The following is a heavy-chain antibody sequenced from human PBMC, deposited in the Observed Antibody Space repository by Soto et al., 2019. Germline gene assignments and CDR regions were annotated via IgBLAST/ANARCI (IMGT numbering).Heavy chain of an antibody. CDR1: GFTFSDYS. V-gene: IGHV3-64*01. CDR2: ITSNGGNT. J-gene: IGHJ4*02. CDR3: ATLLYSSAWPFGN. D-gene: IGHD6-19*01. Sequence: GGSLRLSCAASGFTFSDYSMNWIRQAPGKGLEYVSAITSNGGNTYYANSVKGRFTISRDNSKNTLYLQMGSLRAEDMAVYYCATLLYSSAWPFGNWGQGTLVTAPQ.